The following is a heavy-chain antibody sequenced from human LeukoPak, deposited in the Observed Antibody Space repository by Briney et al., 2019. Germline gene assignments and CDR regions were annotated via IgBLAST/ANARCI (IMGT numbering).Heavy chain of an antibody. Sequence: SETLSLTCTVSGGSISSSSYYWGWIRQPPGKGLEWIGSIYYSGSTYYNPSLKSRVTISVDTSKNQFSLKLSSVTAADTAVYYCARDGNWFDPWGQGTLVTVSS. CDR2: IYYSGST. J-gene: IGHJ5*02. CDR1: GGSISSSSYY. CDR3: ARDGNWFDP. V-gene: IGHV4-39*07.